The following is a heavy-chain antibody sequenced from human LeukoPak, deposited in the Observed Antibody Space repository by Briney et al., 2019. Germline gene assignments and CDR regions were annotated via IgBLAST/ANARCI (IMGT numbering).Heavy chain of an antibody. D-gene: IGHD3-9*01. Sequence: ASVKVSCKASGYTFTSYGISWVRQAPGQGLEWMGWISAYNGNTNYAQKLQGRVTMTTDTSTSTAYMELRSLRSDDTAVYYCARGDYDILTGYELDYWGQGTLVTVSS. CDR3: ARGDYDILTGYELDY. J-gene: IGHJ4*02. V-gene: IGHV1-18*01. CDR1: GYTFTSYG. CDR2: ISAYNGNT.